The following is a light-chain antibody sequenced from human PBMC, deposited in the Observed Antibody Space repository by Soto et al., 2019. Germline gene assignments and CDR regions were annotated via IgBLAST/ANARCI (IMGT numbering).Light chain of an antibody. CDR2: AAS. CDR1: QGISNY. V-gene: IGKV1-27*01. CDR3: QKDKRALRN. J-gene: IGKJ3*01. Sequence: DIQMTQYPSSLSASVGDRVTITCRASQGISNYLAWYQQKPGKVPKLLIYAASTLQSGVPSRFSGSVSGTDFALSISGGQPEDIATYYCQKDKRALRNVGPGTKGHIK.